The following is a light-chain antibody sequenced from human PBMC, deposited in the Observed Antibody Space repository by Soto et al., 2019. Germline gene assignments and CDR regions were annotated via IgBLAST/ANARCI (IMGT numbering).Light chain of an antibody. V-gene: IGKV3-20*01. CDR3: QQYGSSPFT. CDR2: GAS. CDR1: QSVSSSY. Sequence: EIVLTQSPGTLSLSPGERATLSCRASQSVSSSYLAWYQQKPGQAPRLLIYGASSRATGIPDRFSGSGSGTDFTLTISRLEPEHFAVYYCQQYGSSPFTFGPGTKVHIK. J-gene: IGKJ3*01.